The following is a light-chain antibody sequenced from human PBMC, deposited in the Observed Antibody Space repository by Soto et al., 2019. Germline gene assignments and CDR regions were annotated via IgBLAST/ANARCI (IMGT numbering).Light chain of an antibody. CDR2: GAS. Sequence: EIELMQSPGTLSLSPGESSTLSCLVIQTTSPKYVAWYQQRRGLAPRLLVYGASKRAAGIPDRFRGSGSGSEFSLTISGLEHEDFAVHFCQHFGSSPPVIFGQGTKVDIK. V-gene: IGKV3-20*01. CDR1: QTTSPKY. CDR3: QHFGSSPPVI. J-gene: IGKJ1*01.